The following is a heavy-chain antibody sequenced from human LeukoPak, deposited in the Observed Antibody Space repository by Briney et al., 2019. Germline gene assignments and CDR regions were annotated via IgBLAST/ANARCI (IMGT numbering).Heavy chain of an antibody. CDR3: AKGSQRWQQLSPSDAFDI. V-gene: IGHV3-23*01. CDR1: GFTFSSYA. Sequence: GGSLRLSCAASGFTFSSYAMSWVRQGPGKGLEWVSAITGSGASTYYADSAKGRFTIFRDNSKNTLYLQMNSLRAEDTAIYYCAKGSQRWQQLSPSDAFDIWGQGTMVTVSS. CDR2: ITGSGAST. D-gene: IGHD5-24*01. J-gene: IGHJ3*02.